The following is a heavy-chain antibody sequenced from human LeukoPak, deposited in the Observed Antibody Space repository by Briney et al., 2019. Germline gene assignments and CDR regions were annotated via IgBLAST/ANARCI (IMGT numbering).Heavy chain of an antibody. D-gene: IGHD3-22*01. CDR3: AKRGVVIRVILVGFHKEAYYFDS. Sequence: PGGSLRLSCAVSGITLSNYGMSWARQAPGKGLEWVAGISDSGGRTNYADSVKGRFTVSRDNPKNTLYLQMSSLRAEDTAVYFCAKRGVVIRVILVGFHKEAYYFDSWGQGALVTVSS. V-gene: IGHV3-23*01. J-gene: IGHJ4*02. CDR2: ISDSGGRT. CDR1: GITLSNYG.